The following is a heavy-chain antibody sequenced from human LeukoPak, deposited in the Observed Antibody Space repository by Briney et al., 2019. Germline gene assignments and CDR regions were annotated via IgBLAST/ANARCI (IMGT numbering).Heavy chain of an antibody. CDR3: VRATPDTRYRHFDF. V-gene: IGHV3-7*04. J-gene: IGHJ2*01. CDR1: GFIFRTHW. D-gene: IGHD2-15*01. CDR2: IKEDGSEK. Sequence: GGSLRLSCVASGFIFRTHWMKWVRQAPGKGLEWVADIKEDGSEKFYEDSVKGRFIISRDNAENSLSLQMSSLRVEDTAVYYCVRATPDTRYRHFDFWGRGTLVSVSS.